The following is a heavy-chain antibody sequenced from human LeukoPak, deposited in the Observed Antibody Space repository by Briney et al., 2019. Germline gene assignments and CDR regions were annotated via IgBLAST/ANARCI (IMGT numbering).Heavy chain of an antibody. CDR2: ISSSSSTI. CDR3: ARVGRLTRITMVRGVIGYMDV. CDR1: EFTFSSYS. Sequence: GGSLRLSCAASEFTFSSYSMNWVRQAPGKGLEWVSCISSSSSTIYYADSVKGRFTISRDNAKNSLYLQMNSLRAEDTAVYYCARVGRLTRITMVRGVIGYMDVWGKGTTVTVSS. V-gene: IGHV3-48*01. J-gene: IGHJ6*03. D-gene: IGHD3-10*01.